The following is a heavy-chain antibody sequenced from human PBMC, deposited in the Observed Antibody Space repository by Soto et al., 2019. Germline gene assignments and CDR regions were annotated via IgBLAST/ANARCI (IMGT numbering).Heavy chain of an antibody. V-gene: IGHV1-46*01. CDR3: ARGDSIYSSSWYSRYDY. Sequence: ASVKVSCKASGYTFTSCYMHWVRQAPGQGLEWMGIINPSGGSTSYAQKFQGRVTMTRDTSTSTVYMGLSSLRSEDTAVYYCARGDSIYSSSWYSRYDYWGQGTLVTVSS. CDR2: INPSGGST. CDR1: GYTFTSCY. J-gene: IGHJ4*02. D-gene: IGHD6-13*01.